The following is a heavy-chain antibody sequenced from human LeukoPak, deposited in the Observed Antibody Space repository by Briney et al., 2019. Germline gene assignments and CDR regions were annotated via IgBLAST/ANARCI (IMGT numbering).Heavy chain of an antibody. Sequence: GASVKVSCKASGYTFTSNAITWVRQAPGEALEWMGWVNVDNGDTYYAQKFQGRVTMTTDKSTSTVYMELRSLRSDDTAVYYCARAGYYYYYMDVWGKGTTVTVSS. CDR1: GYTFTSNA. CDR2: VNVDNGDT. V-gene: IGHV1-18*01. J-gene: IGHJ6*03. D-gene: IGHD6-19*01. CDR3: ARAGYYYYYMDV.